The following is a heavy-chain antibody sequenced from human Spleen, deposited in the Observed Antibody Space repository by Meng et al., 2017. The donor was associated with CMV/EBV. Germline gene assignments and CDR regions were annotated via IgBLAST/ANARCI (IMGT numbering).Heavy chain of an antibody. D-gene: IGHD6-19*01. V-gene: IGHV3-23*01. CDR2: ISGSDGTR. J-gene: IGHJ4*02. CDR3: AIPIAVAGTHDY. CDR1: GFTFSAYV. Sequence: ESLKISCTGSGFTFSAYVMSWVRQAPGKGPEWVSTISGSDGTRDYADSVKGRFTVSRDNSKRTLYLQMNSLRVDDTAVYYCAIPIAVAGTHDYWGQGSLVTVSS.